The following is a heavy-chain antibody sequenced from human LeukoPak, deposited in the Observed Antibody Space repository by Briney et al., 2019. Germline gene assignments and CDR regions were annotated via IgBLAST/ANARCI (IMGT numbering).Heavy chain of an antibody. CDR2: ISSSSSYI. CDR3: ARGSSALDY. Sequence: AGSLTLSCTASGVTFSNSSMTWVRQAPGKGLEWVSSISSSSSYIYYSDSVKGRFTISRDSDKSSLYLQMNSLRAEDTAVYCCARGSSALDYWGQGTLVTVSS. CDR1: GVTFSNSS. J-gene: IGHJ4*02. V-gene: IGHV3-21*01. D-gene: IGHD3-22*01.